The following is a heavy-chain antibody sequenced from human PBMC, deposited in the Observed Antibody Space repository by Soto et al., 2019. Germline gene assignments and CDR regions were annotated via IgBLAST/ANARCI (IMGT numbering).Heavy chain of an antibody. D-gene: IGHD6-13*01. CDR2: IKQDGSEK. CDR3: ASLITSSWYTFDY. J-gene: IGHJ4*02. CDR1: GFTFSSYW. V-gene: IGHV3-7*05. Sequence: GSLRLSCAASGFTFSSYWMSWVRQAPGKGLEWVANIKQDGSEKYYVDSVKGRFTISRDNAKNSLYLQMNSLRAEDTAVYYCASLITSSWYTFDYWGQGTLVTVSS.